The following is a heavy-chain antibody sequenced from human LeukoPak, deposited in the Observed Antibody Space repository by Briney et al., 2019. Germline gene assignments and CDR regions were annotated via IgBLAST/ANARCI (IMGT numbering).Heavy chain of an antibody. CDR3: ARDAITMVRGGGPFDY. J-gene: IGHJ4*02. V-gene: IGHV3-30*04. CDR2: ISYDGSNK. D-gene: IGHD3-10*01. CDR1: GFTFSSYA. Sequence: GRSLRLSCAASGFTFSSYAMHWVRQAPGRGLEWVSVISYDGSNKYYADSVKGRFTISRDNSKNTLYLQMNSLRAEDTAVYYCARDAITMVRGGGPFDYWGQGTLVTVSS.